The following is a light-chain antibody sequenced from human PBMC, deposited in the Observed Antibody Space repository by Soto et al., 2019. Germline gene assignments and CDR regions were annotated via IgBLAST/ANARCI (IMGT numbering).Light chain of an antibody. V-gene: IGKV3-20*01. CDR3: QQYGSSLSLT. CDR2: GAS. CDR1: QSFNSIY. Sequence: EIVLTQSPGTLSLSPGERATLSCRASQSFNSIYLAWYQQKPGQAPRLLIYGASSRATGIPDRFSGSGSGTDFTLTISRLEPEDFAVYYCQQYGSSLSLTFGGGTKVDIK. J-gene: IGKJ4*01.